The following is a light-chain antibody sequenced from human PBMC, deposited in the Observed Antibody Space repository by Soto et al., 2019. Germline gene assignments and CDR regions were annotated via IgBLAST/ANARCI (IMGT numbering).Light chain of an antibody. J-gene: IGKJ1*01. CDR3: QQSYSNPPT. CDR2: AAS. V-gene: IGKV1-39*01. Sequence: DIQMTQSPSSLSASVGDRFTITCRASQSISNYLNWYQQKPGKAPNLLIYAASTLQSGVPSRFSGSGSGTDFTLTISSLQPEDFAIYYCQQSYSNPPTFGQGTKVDI. CDR1: QSISNY.